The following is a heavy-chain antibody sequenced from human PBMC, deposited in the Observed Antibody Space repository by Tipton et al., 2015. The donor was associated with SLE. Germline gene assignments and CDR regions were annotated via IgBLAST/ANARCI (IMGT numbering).Heavy chain of an antibody. J-gene: IGHJ3*02. V-gene: IGHV4-39*07. D-gene: IGHD2-15*01. CDR2: IYYSGST. Sequence: TLSLTCTVPGGSISSSSYYWGWIRQPPGKGLEWIGSIYYSGSTNYNPSLKSRVTISVDTSKNQFSLKLSSVTAADTAVYYCARDPGYCSGGSCSDAFDIWGQGTMVTVSS. CDR1: GGSISSSSYY. CDR3: ARDPGYCSGGSCSDAFDI.